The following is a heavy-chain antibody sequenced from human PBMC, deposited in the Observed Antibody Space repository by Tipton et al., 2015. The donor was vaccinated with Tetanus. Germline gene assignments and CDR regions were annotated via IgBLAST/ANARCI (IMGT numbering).Heavy chain of an antibody. J-gene: IGHJ4*02. CDR1: GYSFNTYW. CDR3: ARLYLRTFASSSGF. Sequence: QLVQSGAEIKKPGESLNISCKGSGYSFNTYWIAWVRQMPGKGLEWMGIIYPGDSDTRYSPTFQGQVTMSVDKSINTAFLQWSSLKDSDTAIYYCARLYLRTFASSSGFWGQGTMVTVSS. CDR2: IYPGDSDT. D-gene: IGHD6-6*01. V-gene: IGHV5-51*01.